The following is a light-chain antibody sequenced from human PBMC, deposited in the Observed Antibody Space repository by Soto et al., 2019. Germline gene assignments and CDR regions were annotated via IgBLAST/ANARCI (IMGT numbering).Light chain of an antibody. J-gene: IGKJ2*01. CDR3: QQYNSGPVYT. Sequence: EIVMTQSPATLAVSPGERVTLSCRASESVRRNLAWYQQKPGQAPRLLMSGASMRATNIPARFSGSGSETEFPLTISSLQSEDFAVYYCQQYNSGPVYTFGQGTKLEIK. CDR2: GAS. V-gene: IGKV3-15*01. CDR1: ESVRRN.